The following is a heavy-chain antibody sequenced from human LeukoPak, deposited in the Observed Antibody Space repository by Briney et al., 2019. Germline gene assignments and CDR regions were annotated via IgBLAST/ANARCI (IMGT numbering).Heavy chain of an antibody. CDR2: IYYSGST. Sequence: PSETLSLTCTVSGGSISSGDYYWSRIRQPPGKGLEWIGYIYYSGSTYYNPSLKSRVTISVDTSKNQFSLKLSSATAADTAVYYCASRHYYDSSGYEVFDPWGQGTLVTVSS. CDR1: GGSISSGDYY. D-gene: IGHD3-22*01. CDR3: ASRHYYDSSGYEVFDP. J-gene: IGHJ5*02. V-gene: IGHV4-30-4*01.